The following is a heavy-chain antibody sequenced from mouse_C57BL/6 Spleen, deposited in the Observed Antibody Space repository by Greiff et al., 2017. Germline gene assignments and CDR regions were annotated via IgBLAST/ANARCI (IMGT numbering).Heavy chain of an antibody. Sequence: QVQLQQPGAELVMPGASVKLSCKASGYTFTSYWMHWVKQRPGQGLEWIGEIDPSDSYTNYNQKFKGKSTLTVDKSSSTAYMQLSSLTSEDSAVYYCALDSSGYYFDYWGQGTTLTVSS. CDR2: IDPSDSYT. V-gene: IGHV1-69*01. CDR1: GYTFTSYW. D-gene: IGHD3-2*02. J-gene: IGHJ2*01. CDR3: ALDSSGYYFDY.